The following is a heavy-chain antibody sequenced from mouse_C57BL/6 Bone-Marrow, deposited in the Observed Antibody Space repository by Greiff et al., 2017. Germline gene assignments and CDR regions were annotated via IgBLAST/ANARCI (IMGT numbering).Heavy chain of an antibody. D-gene: IGHD1-1*01. CDR3: AREGYYGSSPYWYFDV. CDR2: IYPGDGDT. CDR1: GYAFSSSW. Sequence: QVQLKESGPELVKPGASVKISCKASGYAFSSSWMNWVKQRPGKGLEWIGRIYPGDGDTNYNGKFKGKATLTADKSSSTAYMQLSSLTSEDSAVYFCAREGYYGSSPYWYFDVWGTGTTVTVSS. J-gene: IGHJ1*03. V-gene: IGHV1-82*01.